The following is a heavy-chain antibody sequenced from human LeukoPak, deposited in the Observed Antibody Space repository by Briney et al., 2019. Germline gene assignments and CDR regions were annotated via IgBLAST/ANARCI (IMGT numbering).Heavy chain of an antibody. CDR2: IYYSGST. V-gene: IGHV4-39*07. D-gene: IGHD3-22*01. CDR3: ARGYETPPQYYYDSSGYYYFDY. CDR1: GGSISSSSYY. J-gene: IGHJ4*02. Sequence: SETLSLTCTVSGGSISSSSYYWGWIRQPPGKGLEWIGYIYYSGSTYYNPSLKSRVTISVDTSKNQFSLKLSSVTAADTAVYYCARGYETPPQYYYDSSGYYYFDYWGQGTLVTVSS.